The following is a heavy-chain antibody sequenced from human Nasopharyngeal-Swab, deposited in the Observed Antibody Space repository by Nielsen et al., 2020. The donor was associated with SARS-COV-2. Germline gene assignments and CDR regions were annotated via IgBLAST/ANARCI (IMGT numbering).Heavy chain of an antibody. CDR2: IYYSGSS. Sequence: FRKPPGEGLVWIGSIYYSGSSYFNPSLKSRVTISVDTSKNQFSLKLSSVTAADTAVYYCARERGRGGIWNYYYYYMDVWGKGTTVTVSS. D-gene: IGHD3-10*01. V-gene: IGHV4-39*07. J-gene: IGHJ6*03. CDR3: ARERGRGGIWNYYYYYMDV.